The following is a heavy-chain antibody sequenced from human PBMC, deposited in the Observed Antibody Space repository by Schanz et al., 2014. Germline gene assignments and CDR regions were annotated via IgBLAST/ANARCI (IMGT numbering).Heavy chain of an antibody. V-gene: IGHV1-18*01. Sequence: QIQLVQSGPEVKKPGATVKVSCKASGYIFINSGISWVRQAPGQGLEWMGWISVYNGNTKYSQKLQGRVTMTTDTSTSTAYMELRSLRSDDTAVYYCARDAADFYDILTEEDYWGQGTLVTVSS. CDR2: ISVYNGNT. CDR3: ARDAADFYDILTEEDY. J-gene: IGHJ4*02. D-gene: IGHD3-9*01. CDR1: GYIFINSG.